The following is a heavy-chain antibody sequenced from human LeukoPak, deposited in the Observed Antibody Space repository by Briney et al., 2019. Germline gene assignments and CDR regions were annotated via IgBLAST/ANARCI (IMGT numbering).Heavy chain of an antibody. V-gene: IGHV5-51*01. D-gene: IGHD3-10*01. Sequence: AGESLKISCQGSGYSFTTNWIGWVRQMTGKGLEWMGVIYPGDSDTRYDPSFQGQVTISADKSISTAYLQWSSLQASDTAMYYCARPLHGSGNWYFDLWGRGTLVTVSS. CDR1: GYSFTTNW. J-gene: IGHJ2*01. CDR3: ARPLHGSGNWYFDL. CDR2: IYPGDSDT.